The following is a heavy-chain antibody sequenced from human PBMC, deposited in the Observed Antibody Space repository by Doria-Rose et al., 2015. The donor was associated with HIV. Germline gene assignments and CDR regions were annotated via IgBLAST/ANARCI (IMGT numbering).Heavy chain of an antibody. CDR3: ARIKSSRWYHKYYFDF. Sequence: QITLEECGPVLVKPTETLTLTCTVSGVSLSSPGMGVSWIRQPPGKALEWLANILSDDERSYNTSLKSRLTISRGTSKSQVVLTMTDMDPVDTATYYCARIKSSRWYHKYYFDFWGQGTLVIVSA. CDR1: GVSLSSPGMG. V-gene: IGHV2-26*01. D-gene: IGHD6-13*01. J-gene: IGHJ4*02. CDR2: ILSDDER.